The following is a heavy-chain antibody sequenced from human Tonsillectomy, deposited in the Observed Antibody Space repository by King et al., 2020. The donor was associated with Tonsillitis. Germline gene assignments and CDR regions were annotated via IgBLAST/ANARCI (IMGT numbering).Heavy chain of an antibody. CDR2: IYYSGST. Sequence: VQLQESGPGLVKPSETLSLTCTVSGGSISSYYWSWIRQPPGKGLEWIGYIYYSGSTNYNPSLKSRVTISVDTSKNQFSLKLSSVTAADTAVYYCARHGWRYGGEKNWFDPWGQGTLVTVSS. D-gene: IGHD4/OR15-4a*01. J-gene: IGHJ5*02. CDR1: GGSISSYY. V-gene: IGHV4-59*08. CDR3: ARHGWRYGGEKNWFDP.